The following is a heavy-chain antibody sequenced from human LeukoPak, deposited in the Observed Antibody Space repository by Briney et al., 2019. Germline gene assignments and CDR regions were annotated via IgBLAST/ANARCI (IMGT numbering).Heavy chain of an antibody. CDR1: GFTFSSYG. Sequence: PGRSLRLSCAASGFTFSSYGMHWVRQAPGKGLEWVAVIWYDGSNKYYADSVKGRFTISRDNSKNTLYLQMNSLRAEDTAVYYCARDKAGNDILTGHFGYWGQGTLVTVSS. J-gene: IGHJ4*02. CDR3: ARDKAGNDILTGHFGY. D-gene: IGHD3-9*01. CDR2: IWYDGSNK. V-gene: IGHV3-33*01.